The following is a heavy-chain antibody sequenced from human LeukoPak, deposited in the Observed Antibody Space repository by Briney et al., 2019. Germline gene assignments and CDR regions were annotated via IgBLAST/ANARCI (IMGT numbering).Heavy chain of an antibody. CDR3: ARVGDSGSSFDY. CDR2: IYHTGST. V-gene: IGHV4-59*01. J-gene: IGHJ4*02. Sequence: GSLRLSCAASGFTFSNYAMRWVRQAPGKGLEWIGYIYHTGSTNYNPSLKNRVTMSVDTSKNLLSLRLTYLTAADTAVYYCARVGDSGSSFDYWGQGTQVAVSS. CDR1: GFTFSNYA. D-gene: IGHD3-10*01.